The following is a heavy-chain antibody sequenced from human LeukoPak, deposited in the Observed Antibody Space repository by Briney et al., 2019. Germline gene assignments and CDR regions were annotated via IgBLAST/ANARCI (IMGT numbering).Heavy chain of an antibody. CDR3: ATAVSAGFDF. CDR2: FGTRSTSI. CDR1: GFTFSGYS. J-gene: IGHJ4*02. Sequence: GGSLRLSCTASGFTFSGYSMNWIRQAPGKGLEWVSSFGTRSTSIYHAGSVKGRFAISRDNAKNSLYLQMNSLRAEDTALYYCATAVSAGFDFWGQGTLVTVSS. D-gene: IGHD3-22*01. V-gene: IGHV3-21*01.